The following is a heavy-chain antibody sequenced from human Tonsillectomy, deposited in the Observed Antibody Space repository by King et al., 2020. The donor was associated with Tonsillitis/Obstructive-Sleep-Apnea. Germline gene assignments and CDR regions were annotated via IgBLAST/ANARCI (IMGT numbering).Heavy chain of an antibody. CDR2: IYYSGST. Sequence: QLQESGPGQVKPSETLSLTCTVSGGSISSRIYYLGWIRQPPGKGLEWIGSIYYSGSTYYNPSLKSRVTISVDTAKNLFSLKLSSVTAADTAVYYCARAWDGDPFDYWGQGTLVTVSS. J-gene: IGHJ4*02. D-gene: IGHD4-17*01. CDR3: ARAWDGDPFDY. V-gene: IGHV4-39*01. CDR1: GGSISSRIYY.